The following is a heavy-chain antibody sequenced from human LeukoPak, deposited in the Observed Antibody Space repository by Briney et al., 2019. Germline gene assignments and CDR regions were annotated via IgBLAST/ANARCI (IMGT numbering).Heavy chain of an antibody. CDR1: GDSVTSSY. V-gene: IGHV4-59*08. J-gene: IGHJ4*02. Sequence: PSETLSLTCSVSGDSVTSSYWNWVRQPPGKGLEWIGYVSSDGTTNYTPSLRSRLIMSVDTAKNNSSLILTSVTAGDTAIYYCARLDCLVEGCYNHWGRGTLVTVSS. CDR3: ARLDCLVEGCYNH. CDR2: VSSDGTT. D-gene: IGHD2-15*01.